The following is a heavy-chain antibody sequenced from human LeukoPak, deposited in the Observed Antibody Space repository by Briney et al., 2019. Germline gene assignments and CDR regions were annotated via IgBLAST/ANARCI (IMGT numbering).Heavy chain of an antibody. J-gene: IGHJ4*03. CDR2: ISSSGSTI. Sequence: GGSLTLSYAASGFTFISYEINWVRQAPGKGLEWVSYISSSGSTIYYADSVKGRFTISRDNAKNSLYLQMNSLRAEDTAVYYCARDSSGSFFNYWGHGTLVTVSS. V-gene: IGHV3-48*03. D-gene: IGHD6-19*01. CDR3: ARDSSGSFFNY. CDR1: GFTFISYE.